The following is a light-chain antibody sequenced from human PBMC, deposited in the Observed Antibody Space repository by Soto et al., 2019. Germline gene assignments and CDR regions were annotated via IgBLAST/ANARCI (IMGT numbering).Light chain of an antibody. CDR2: AFS. J-gene: IGLJ1*01. CDR3: CSYTVSRTYV. CDR1: SSDVGGYNY. Sequence: QSVLTQPDSVSGSPGQSITISCTGTSSDVGGYNYVSCFQQHPAKAPKLMIDAFSNRPSGVSNRFSASKSGNTATLTISGLQAEEEADYYCCSYTVSRTYVFGTGTNGTVL. V-gene: IGLV2-14*01.